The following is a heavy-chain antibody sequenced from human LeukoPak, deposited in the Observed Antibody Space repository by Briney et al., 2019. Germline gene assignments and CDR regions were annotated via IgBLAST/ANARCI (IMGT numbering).Heavy chain of an antibody. CDR2: IGGSNTYL. V-gene: IGHV3-21*01. J-gene: IGHJ4*02. CDR1: GFTFSSYT. D-gene: IGHD4-23*01. Sequence: GGSLRLSCAASGFTFSSYTLNWVRQAPGKGLEWVSSIGGSNTYLFYADSVKGRFTISRDNAKNSLYLQMNSLRDEDTAVYYCASHLGGNSGYWGQGTLVTVSS. CDR3: ASHLGGNSGY.